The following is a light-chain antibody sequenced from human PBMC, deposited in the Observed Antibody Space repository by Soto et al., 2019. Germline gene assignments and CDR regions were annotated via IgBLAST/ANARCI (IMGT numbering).Light chain of an antibody. J-gene: IGKJ1*01. CDR1: QYIGSA. CDR3: QQYNNWPT. Sequence: EVVLTQSPATLSVSPGDRATLSGRASQYIGSAVAWYHQRSGQAPRLLIYGASTRATGIPARFSGSGSGTEFTLTISSLQSEDFAVYYCQQYNNWPTFGQGTKVDIK. CDR2: GAS. V-gene: IGKV3-15*01.